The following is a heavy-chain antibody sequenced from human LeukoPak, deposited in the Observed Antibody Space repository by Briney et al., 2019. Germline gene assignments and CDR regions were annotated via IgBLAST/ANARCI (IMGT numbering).Heavy chain of an antibody. CDR3: AKAPLVVAAPTTGPLIDY. CDR1: GFTFSSYG. J-gene: IGHJ4*02. CDR2: ISYDGSNK. Sequence: PGGSLRLSCAASGFTFSSYGMHWVRQAPGKGLEWVAVISYDGSNKYYADSVKGRFTISRDNSKNTLYLQMNSLRAEDTAVYYCAKAPLVVAAPTTGPLIDYWGQGTLVTVSS. D-gene: IGHD2-15*01. V-gene: IGHV3-30*18.